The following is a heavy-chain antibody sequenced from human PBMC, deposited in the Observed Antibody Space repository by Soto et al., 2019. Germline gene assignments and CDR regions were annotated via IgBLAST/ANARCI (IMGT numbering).Heavy chain of an antibody. J-gene: IGHJ6*02. Sequence: GGSLRLSCAASGFTVSSNYMSWVRQAPGKGLEWVSVIYSGGSTYYADYMKGRFTISRDNSKNTLYLQMNSQRAEDTAVYYCARAKSRAPDPNQYYYYYGMDVWGQGTTVTVSS. CDR1: GFTVSSNY. CDR3: ARAKSRAPDPNQYYYYYGMDV. CDR2: IYSGGST. V-gene: IGHV3-66*01.